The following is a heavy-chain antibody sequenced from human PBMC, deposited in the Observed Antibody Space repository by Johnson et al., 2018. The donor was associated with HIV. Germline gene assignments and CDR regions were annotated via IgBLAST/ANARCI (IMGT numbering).Heavy chain of an antibody. V-gene: IGHV3-11*04. Sequence: QVQLVESGGGLVQPGGSLRLSCAASGFTFSDYYMSWIRQGTGKGLEWVSYISSSGNTIYYADSVKGRFTISRDNAKNSLYLQMNSLRAEDTAVYYCARPKRDWSNAFDIWGQGTIVTVSS. CDR2: ISSSGNTI. D-gene: IGHD2-21*01. CDR1: GFTFSDYY. J-gene: IGHJ3*02. CDR3: ARPKRDWSNAFDI.